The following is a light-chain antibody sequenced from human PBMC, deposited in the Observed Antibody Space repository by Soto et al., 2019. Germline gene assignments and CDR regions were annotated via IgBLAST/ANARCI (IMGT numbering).Light chain of an antibody. Sequence: QSALTQPASVSGSPGQSITISCTGTSSDVGGYNYVSWYQQHPGKVPKLMIYEVSNRPSGVSNRFSGSKSGYKASLTISGLQAEDEADYYCASYTSSSTPVFGTGTKVTVL. V-gene: IGLV2-14*01. CDR3: ASYTSSSTPV. CDR1: SSDVGGYNY. CDR2: EVS. J-gene: IGLJ1*01.